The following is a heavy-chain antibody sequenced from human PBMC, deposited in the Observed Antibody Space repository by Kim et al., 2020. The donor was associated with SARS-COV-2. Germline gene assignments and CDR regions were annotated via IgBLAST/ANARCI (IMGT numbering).Heavy chain of an antibody. CDR2: ISYDGKNK. Sequence: GGSLRLSCAASGFTFSSYDMHWVRQAPGKGLEWVVVISYDGKNKYYTDSVKGRFTISRDNSKNTLYLQMNSLRAEDTAVYYCAKARDSNWGLASWGQGTLVTVSS. V-gene: IGHV3-30*18. D-gene: IGHD7-27*01. CDR3: AKARDSNWGLAS. J-gene: IGHJ5*02. CDR1: GFTFSSYD.